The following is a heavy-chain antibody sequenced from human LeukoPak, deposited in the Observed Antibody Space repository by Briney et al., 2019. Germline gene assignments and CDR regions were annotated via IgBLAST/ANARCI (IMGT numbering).Heavy chain of an antibody. J-gene: IGHJ5*02. Sequence: SETLSLTCTVSGGSISSYYWSWIRQPPGKGLEWIGYIYYSGSTNYNPSLKSRVTMSVDTSKNQFSLKLSSVTAADTAVYYCARFHKGYGSGRRRNWFDPWGQGTLVTVSS. D-gene: IGHD3-10*01. CDR2: IYYSGST. V-gene: IGHV4-59*12. CDR1: GGSISSYY. CDR3: ARFHKGYGSGRRRNWFDP.